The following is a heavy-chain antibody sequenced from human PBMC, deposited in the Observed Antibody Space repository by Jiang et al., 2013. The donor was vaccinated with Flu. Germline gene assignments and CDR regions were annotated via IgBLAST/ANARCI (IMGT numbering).Heavy chain of an antibody. J-gene: IGHJ4*02. CDR2: IIPILGIA. CDR1: GGTFSSYA. CDR3: ARDSEGKHDFSDY. D-gene: IGHD2-21*02. V-gene: IGHV1-69*04. Sequence: GAEVKKPGSSVKVSCKASGGTFSSYAISWVRQAPGQGLEWMGRIIPILGIANYAQKFQGRVTITADESTSTAYMELSSLRSEDTAVYYCARDSEGKHDFSDYWGQGTLVTVSS.